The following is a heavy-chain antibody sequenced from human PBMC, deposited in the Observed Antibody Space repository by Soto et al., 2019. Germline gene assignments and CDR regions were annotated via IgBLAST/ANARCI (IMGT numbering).Heavy chain of an antibody. CDR3: ARMGQWRVPGAYYNGRDV. J-gene: IGHJ6*02. CDR1: GLTVSSNY. CDR2: IYTGGGT. Sequence: PGGSLRLSCAASGLTVSSNYMNWARQAPGKSLEWVSLIYTGGGTYYADSVKGRFTVSRDNSKNTLYLQMNSLRAEDKAVYYCARMGQWRVPGAYYNGRDVWGQGXSCTVYS. V-gene: IGHV3-53*01. D-gene: IGHD6-19*01.